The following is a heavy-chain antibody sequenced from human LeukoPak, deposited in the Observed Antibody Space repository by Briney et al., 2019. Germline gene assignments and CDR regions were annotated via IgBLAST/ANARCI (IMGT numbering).Heavy chain of an antibody. V-gene: IGHV3-74*01. CDR2: INSDGSST. J-gene: IGHJ4*02. D-gene: IGHD3-22*01. CDR1: GFTFSSYW. Sequence: GGSLRLSCAASGFTFSSYWMHWVRQAPGKGLVWVSRINSDGSSTSYADSVKGRLTISRDNAKNTLYLQMNSLRAEDTAVYYCASSATMIVVFDYWGQGTLVTVSS. CDR3: ASSATMIVVFDY.